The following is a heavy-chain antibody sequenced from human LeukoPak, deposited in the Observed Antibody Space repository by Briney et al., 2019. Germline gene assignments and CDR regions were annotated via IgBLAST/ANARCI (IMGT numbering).Heavy chain of an antibody. J-gene: IGHJ6*02. CDR3: ARVGDPRDYYGMDV. CDR1: GGSISSSTYY. CDR2: IYYTGST. D-gene: IGHD4-17*01. Sequence: SETLSLTCTVSGGSISSSTYYWGWIRQPPGKGLEWIGSIYYTGSTYYTPSLKSRVTISVDTSKNQFSLRLSSVTAADTAVYYCARVGDPRDYYGMDVWGQGTTVTVSS. V-gene: IGHV4-39*01.